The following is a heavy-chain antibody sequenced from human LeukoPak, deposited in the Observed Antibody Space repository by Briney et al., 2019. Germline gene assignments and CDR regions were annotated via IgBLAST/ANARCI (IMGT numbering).Heavy chain of an antibody. CDR2: IYYSGST. D-gene: IGHD6-6*01. Sequence: KASETLSLTCTVSGGSISSADYYWSWIRQPPGKGLEWIGYIYYSGSTNYNPSLKSRVTISVDTSKNQFSLKVSSVTAADTAVYYCARVYSSSSGKNAFDIWGQGTIVTVSS. J-gene: IGHJ3*02. V-gene: IGHV4-61*08. CDR1: GGSISSADYY. CDR3: ARVYSSSSGKNAFDI.